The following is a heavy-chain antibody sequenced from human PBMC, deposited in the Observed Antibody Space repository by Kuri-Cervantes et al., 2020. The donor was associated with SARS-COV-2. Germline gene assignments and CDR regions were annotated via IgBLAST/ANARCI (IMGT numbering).Heavy chain of an antibody. V-gene: IGHV4-59*01. Sequence: GSLRLSCTVSGGSISSYYWSWIRQPPGKGLEWIGYIYYSGNTNYNPSLKSRVTISVDTSKNQFSLKLSSVTAVDTAVYYCARGGYGDYLSWGQGTLVTVSS. CDR2: IYYSGNT. D-gene: IGHD4-17*01. J-gene: IGHJ5*02. CDR3: ARGGYGDYLS. CDR1: GGSISSYY.